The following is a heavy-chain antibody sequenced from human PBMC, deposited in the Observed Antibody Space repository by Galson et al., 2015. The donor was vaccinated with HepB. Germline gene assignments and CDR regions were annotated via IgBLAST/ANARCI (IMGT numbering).Heavy chain of an antibody. V-gene: IGHV1-69*13. J-gene: IGHJ6*02. CDR2: IIPIFGTA. Sequence: SVKVSCKASGGTFSSYAISWVRQAPGQGLEWMGGIIPIFGTANYAQKFQGRVTITADESTSIAYMELSSLRSEDTAVYYCARGITGIAAAGPQTDYYYGMDVWGQGTTVTVSS. D-gene: IGHD6-13*01. CDR3: ARGITGIAAAGPQTDYYYGMDV. CDR1: GGTFSSYA.